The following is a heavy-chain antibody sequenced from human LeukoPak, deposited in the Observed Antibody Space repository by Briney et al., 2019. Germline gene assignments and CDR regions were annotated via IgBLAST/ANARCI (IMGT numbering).Heavy chain of an antibody. CDR2: ISPAGGA. V-gene: IGHV3-13*01. CDR3: ARGRAAAITYYFDS. J-gene: IGHJ4*02. Sequence: GGSLTLTCAASGFTFSNYDLHWIRQPPGKGLEWIGAISPAGGAYYPGSLKGRFTISRENAKNHLYLQLNSLRAGDTAVYYCARGRAAAITYYFDSWGQGTLVTVSS. D-gene: IGHD5-18*01. CDR1: GFTFSNYD.